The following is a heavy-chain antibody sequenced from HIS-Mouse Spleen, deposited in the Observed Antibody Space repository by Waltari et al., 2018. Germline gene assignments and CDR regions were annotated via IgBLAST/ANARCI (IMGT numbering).Heavy chain of an antibody. J-gene: IGHJ4*02. D-gene: IGHD3-3*01. CDR1: GGPFSSYA. Sequence: QVQLVQSGAEVKKPGSSVKVSGKASGGPFSSYAISWVRPAPGQGLEWMGRIIPILGIANYAQKFQGRVTITADKSTSTAYMELSSLRSEDTAVYYCARDKGYYDFWSGYPFDYWGQGTLVTVSS. CDR3: ARDKGYYDFWSGYPFDY. CDR2: IIPILGIA. V-gene: IGHV1-69*04.